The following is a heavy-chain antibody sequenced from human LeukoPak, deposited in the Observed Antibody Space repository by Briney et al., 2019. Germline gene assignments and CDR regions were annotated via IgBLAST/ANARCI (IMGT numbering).Heavy chain of an antibody. J-gene: IGHJ5*02. CDR2: IYYSGST. CDR3: ASRITIFERGPAAPFDP. Sequence: TSETLSLTCTVSGGSISSSSYYWGWIRQPPGKGLERIGSIYYSGSTYYNPSLKSRVTISVDTSKNQFSLKLSSVTAADTAVYYCASRITIFERGPAAPFDPWGQGTPVTVSS. D-gene: IGHD3-9*01. V-gene: IGHV4-39*01. CDR1: GGSISSSSYY.